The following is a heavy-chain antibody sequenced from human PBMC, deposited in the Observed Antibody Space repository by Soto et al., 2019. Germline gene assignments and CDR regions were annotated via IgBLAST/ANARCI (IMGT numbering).Heavy chain of an antibody. V-gene: IGHV1-69*13. CDR1: GGTFSSYA. D-gene: IGHD1-7*01. CDR3: ARKLDGYYYYGMDI. Sequence: SVKVSCKASGGTFSSYAISWVRQAPGQGLEWMGGIIPIFGTANYAQKFQGRVTITADESTSTAYMELSSLRSEDTAVYYCARKLDGYYYYGMDIWGQGTTVTVSS. CDR2: IIPIFGTA. J-gene: IGHJ6*02.